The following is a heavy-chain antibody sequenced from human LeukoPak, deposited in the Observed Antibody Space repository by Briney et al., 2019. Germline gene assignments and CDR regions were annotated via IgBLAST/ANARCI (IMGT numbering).Heavy chain of an antibody. Sequence: RGGSLILSCEASGFIFSSFELNWVGQAPGKGLEWVAHISDKEDIIYADSVKGRFAISRDNAKNSQYLQMTSLRADDTGVYYCARSGGSYKPFDFWGRGTLATVSS. CDR1: GFIFSSFE. J-gene: IGHJ4*02. CDR2: ISDKEDI. CDR3: ARSGGSYKPFDF. V-gene: IGHV3-48*03. D-gene: IGHD3-16*01.